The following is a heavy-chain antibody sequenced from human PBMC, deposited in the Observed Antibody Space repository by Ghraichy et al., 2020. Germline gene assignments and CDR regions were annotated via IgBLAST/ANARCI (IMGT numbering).Heavy chain of an antibody. CDR1: GFTFSNYA. V-gene: IGHV3-23*01. CDR3: ARSPNYYDVDY. D-gene: IGHD3-3*01. Sequence: GESLNISCAASGFTFSNYAMSWVRQAPGKGLERVSAISGTGGSTYYADSVKGRFTISRDNSKNTLYLLMNSLRAEDTALYYCARSPNYYDVDYWGLGTLVTVSS. J-gene: IGHJ4*02. CDR2: ISGTGGST.